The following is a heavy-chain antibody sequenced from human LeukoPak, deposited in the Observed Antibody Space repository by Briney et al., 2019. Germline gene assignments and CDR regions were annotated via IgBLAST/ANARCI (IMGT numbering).Heavy chain of an antibody. CDR3: ARATAGTTSYYYYYMDV. CDR2: TYYRSKWYN. V-gene: IGHV6-1*01. CDR1: GDSVSSNSTA. D-gene: IGHD1-7*01. J-gene: IGHJ6*03. Sequence: SQTLSLTCAISGDSVSSNSTAWNWIRQSPSRGLEWLGRTYYRSKWYNDYAVSVKSRITINPDTSKNQFSLQLNSVTPEDTAVYYCARATAGTTSYYYYYMDVWGKGTTVTVSS.